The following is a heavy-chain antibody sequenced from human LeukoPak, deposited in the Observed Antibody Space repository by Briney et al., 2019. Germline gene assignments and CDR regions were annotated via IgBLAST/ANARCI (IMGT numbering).Heavy chain of an antibody. CDR2: FDPEDGET. Sequence: ASVKVSCKVSGYTLTELSMHWVRQAPGKGLEWMGGFDPEDGETIYAQKFQGRVTMTEDTSTDTAYMELSSLRSEDTAVYYCATGGSVDTAMVTIGGYGYWGQGTLVTVSS. D-gene: IGHD5-18*01. CDR1: GYTLTELS. V-gene: IGHV1-24*01. J-gene: IGHJ4*02. CDR3: ATGGSVDTAMVTIGGYGY.